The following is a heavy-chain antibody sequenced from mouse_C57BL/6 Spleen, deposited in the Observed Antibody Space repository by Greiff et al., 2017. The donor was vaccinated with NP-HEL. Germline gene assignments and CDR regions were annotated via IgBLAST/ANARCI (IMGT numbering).Heavy chain of an antibody. CDR3: AREGNYYGTPFAY. CDR1: GYTFTSYW. Sequence: VQLQQSGTELVKPGASVKLSCKASGYTFTSYWMHWVKQRPGQGLEWIGNINPSNGGTNYNEKFKSKATLTVDKSSSTAYMQLSSLTSEDSAVYYCAREGNYYGTPFAYWGQGTLVTVSA. CDR2: INPSNGGT. J-gene: IGHJ3*01. D-gene: IGHD1-1*01. V-gene: IGHV1-53*01.